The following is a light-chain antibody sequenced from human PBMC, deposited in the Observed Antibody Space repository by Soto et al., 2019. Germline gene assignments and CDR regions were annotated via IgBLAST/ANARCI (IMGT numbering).Light chain of an antibody. CDR1: QSVNSNY. CDR3: QQYGSSPYT. CDR2: AAS. V-gene: IGKV3-20*01. Sequence: ENVLTQSPGTLSLSPGARATLSCRASQSVNSNYLAWYQQKPGQASRLLIYAASSRATGIPDRFSGSGSGTDFSLTISRLEPEDSAVYYCQQYGSSPYTFGQGTKLEIK. J-gene: IGKJ2*01.